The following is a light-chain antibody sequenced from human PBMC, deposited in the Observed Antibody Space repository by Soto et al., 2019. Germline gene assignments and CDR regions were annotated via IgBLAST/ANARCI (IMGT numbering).Light chain of an antibody. J-gene: IGLJ1*01. CDR3: SSYAGSTTYV. Sequence: QSALTQPASVSGSPGQSITISCTGSDSDFGSYSLVSWYQQYPGKAPKSMIYEVSKRPSGASSRFSGSKSTNTAFLTISGRQPEDEADYYCSSYAGSTTYVFGTGTKVTVL. CDR2: EVS. CDR1: DSDFGSYSL. V-gene: IGLV2-23*02.